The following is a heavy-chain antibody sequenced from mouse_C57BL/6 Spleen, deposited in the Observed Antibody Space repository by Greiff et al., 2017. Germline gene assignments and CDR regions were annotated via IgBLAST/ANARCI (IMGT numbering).Heavy chain of an antibody. CDR1: GFTFSDYY. Sequence: EVKLVESEGGLVQPGSSMKLSCTASGFTFSDYYMAWVRQVPEKGLEWVANINYDGSSTYYLDSLKSRFIISRDNAKNILYLQMSSLKSEDTATYYCARDGDLVFDYWGQGTTLTVSS. J-gene: IGHJ2*01. D-gene: IGHD3-3*01. CDR2: INYDGSST. CDR3: ARDGDLVFDY. V-gene: IGHV5-16*01.